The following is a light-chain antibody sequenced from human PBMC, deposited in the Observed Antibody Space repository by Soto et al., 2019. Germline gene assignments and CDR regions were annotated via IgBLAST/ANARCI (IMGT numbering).Light chain of an antibody. V-gene: IGLV2-14*01. Sequence: QSALTQPASVSGPPGQSITISCTGTSSDVGGYNYVSWYQHHPGNAPKLMIYEVTNRPSGVSDRFSGSKSGNTASLTISGLQAEDEADYYCSSYTSTRALVFGTGTKLTVL. J-gene: IGLJ1*01. CDR3: SSYTSTRALV. CDR2: EVT. CDR1: SSDVGGYNY.